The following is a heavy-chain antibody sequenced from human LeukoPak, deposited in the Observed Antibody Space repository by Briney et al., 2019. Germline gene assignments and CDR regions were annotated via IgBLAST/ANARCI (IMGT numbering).Heavy chain of an antibody. V-gene: IGHV3-21*04. CDR3: AKGYSSNWYYFDY. J-gene: IGHJ4*02. D-gene: IGHD6-13*01. Sequence: TTGGSLRLSCAASGFTFTSYTMTWVRQAPGKGLEWVSSIISDSNYIIYADSVKGRFTISRDNAKNSLYLQMNTLRAEDTAVYYCAKGYSSNWYYFDYWGQGTLVTVSS. CDR2: IISDSNYI. CDR1: GFTFTSYT.